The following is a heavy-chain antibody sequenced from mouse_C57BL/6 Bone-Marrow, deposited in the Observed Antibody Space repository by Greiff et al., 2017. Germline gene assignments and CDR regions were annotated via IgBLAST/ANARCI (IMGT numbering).Heavy chain of an antibody. CDR3: ANYYGSSWGFAY. J-gene: IGHJ3*01. CDR2: IWRGGST. V-gene: IGHV2-5*01. D-gene: IGHD1-1*01. CDR1: GFSLTSYG. Sequence: VKLQESGPGLVQPSQSLSITCTVSGFSLTSYGVHWVRQSPGKGLEWLGVIWRGGSTDSNAAFMSRLSITKDNSKSQVFFKMNSLQADDTAIYYCANYYGSSWGFAYWGQGTLVTVSA.